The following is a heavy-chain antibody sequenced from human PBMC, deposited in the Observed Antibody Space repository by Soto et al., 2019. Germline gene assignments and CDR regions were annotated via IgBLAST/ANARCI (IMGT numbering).Heavy chain of an antibody. Sequence: EVQLVESGGGLIHPGGSLRLSCAASGLTVSGNYMGWVRQAPGKGLEWVSGIYSDGSTIYADSVKGRFTIFRDNSKNTLYLQMNSLRAEDTAVYHCARASSRWGSEAAYWGQGTLVIVSS. CDR2: IYSDGST. CDR1: GLTVSGNY. CDR3: ARASSRWGSEAAY. D-gene: IGHD7-27*01. V-gene: IGHV3-53*01. J-gene: IGHJ4*02.